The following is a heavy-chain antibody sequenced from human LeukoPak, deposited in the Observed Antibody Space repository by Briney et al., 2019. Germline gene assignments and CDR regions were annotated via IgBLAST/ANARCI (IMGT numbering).Heavy chain of an antibody. J-gene: IGHJ4*02. CDR3: ARGRYSYGQFDY. Sequence: ASVKVSCKASGYIFTNYAMNWVRQAPGQGLEWMGWINPNSGGTNYAQKFQGRVTMTRDTSISTAYMELSRLRSDDTAAYYCARGRYSYGQFDYWGQGTLVSVSS. CDR2: INPNSGGT. D-gene: IGHD5-18*01. V-gene: IGHV1-2*02. CDR1: GYIFTNYA.